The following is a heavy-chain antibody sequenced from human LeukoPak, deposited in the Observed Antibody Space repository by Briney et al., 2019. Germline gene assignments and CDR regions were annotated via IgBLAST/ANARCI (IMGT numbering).Heavy chain of an antibody. V-gene: IGHV3-38-3*01. D-gene: IGHD4-17*01. Sequence: GGSLRLSCAASGFTVSSNEMSWVRQAPGKGLEWVSSISGGSTYYADSREGRFTISRDNSKNTLHLQMNSLRSEDTAVYYCARGERDHYGDIATHYFDYWGQGTLVTVSS. J-gene: IGHJ4*02. CDR3: ARGERDHYGDIATHYFDY. CDR1: GFTVSSNE. CDR2: ISGGST.